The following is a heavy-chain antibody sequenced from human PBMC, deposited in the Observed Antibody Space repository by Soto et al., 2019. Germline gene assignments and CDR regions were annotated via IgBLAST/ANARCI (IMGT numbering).Heavy chain of an antibody. CDR1: GFTFSSYS. J-gene: IGHJ6*02. CDR2: ISSSSSYI. Sequence: GALRLSCAASGFTFSSYSMNWVRQAPGKGLEWVSSISSSSSYIYYADSVKGRFTISRDNAKNSLYLQMNSLRAEDTAVYYCARDRVTMVRGVSYGMDVWGQGTTVTVSS. V-gene: IGHV3-21*01. CDR3: ARDRVTMVRGVSYGMDV. D-gene: IGHD3-10*01.